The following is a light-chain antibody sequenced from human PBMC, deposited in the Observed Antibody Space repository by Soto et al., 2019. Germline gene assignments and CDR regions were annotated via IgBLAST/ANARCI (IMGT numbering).Light chain of an antibody. Sequence: QRVRNRAASGTGAVGRGVSITTSTSSSNIVSNTVNWYQQLPGTAPKLLIYHNNQRHSGVPDRLSRSKSGTSASLAISGLQSDDQADYYCAAWDDSLNGDVVGTGTKVT. CDR2: HNN. J-gene: IGLJ1*01. CDR1: SSNIVSNT. V-gene: IGLV1-44*01. CDR3: AAWDDSLNGDV.